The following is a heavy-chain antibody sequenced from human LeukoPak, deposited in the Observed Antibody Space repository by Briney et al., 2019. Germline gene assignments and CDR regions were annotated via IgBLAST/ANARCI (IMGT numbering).Heavy chain of an antibody. CDR2: INHNGNVN. V-gene: IGHV3-7*01. CDR1: GFTFSSYW. D-gene: IGHD6-19*01. CDR3: ARDFHSGWAVAGLPFY. J-gene: IGHJ4*02. Sequence: PGGSLRLSCAASGFTFSSYWMNWARQAPGKGLEWVASINHNGNVNYYVDSVKGRFTISRDNAKNTLYLQMNSLRAEDTAVYYCARDFHSGWAVAGLPFYWGQGTLVTVSS.